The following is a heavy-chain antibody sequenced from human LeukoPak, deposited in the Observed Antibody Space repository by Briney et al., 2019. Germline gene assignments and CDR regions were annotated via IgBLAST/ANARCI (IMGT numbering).Heavy chain of an antibody. Sequence: NSGGSLRLSCAASGFIFSSYSMNWVRQAPGRGLEWVASISYSSNYIYYADSVKGRFTISRDNARKSLFLQMSSLRAEDTAVYYCARRFSTENYSALDCWGQGTLVTVSS. CDR2: ISYSSNYI. CDR1: GFIFSSYS. CDR3: ARRFSTENYSALDC. V-gene: IGHV3-21*01. D-gene: IGHD1-7*01. J-gene: IGHJ4*02.